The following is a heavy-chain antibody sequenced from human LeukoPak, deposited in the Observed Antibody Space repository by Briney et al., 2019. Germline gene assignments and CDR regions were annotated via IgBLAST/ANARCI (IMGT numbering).Heavy chain of an antibody. CDR1: GGTFSSYA. D-gene: IGHD3-22*01. Sequence: KISCKASGGTFSSYAISWVRHAPGQGLEWMGRIIPILGIANYAQKFQGRVTITADKSTSTAYMELSSLRSEDTAVYYCARSYDSSGYYSNFDYWGQGTLVTVSS. J-gene: IGHJ4*02. CDR2: IIPILGIA. V-gene: IGHV1-69*04. CDR3: ARSYDSSGYYSNFDY.